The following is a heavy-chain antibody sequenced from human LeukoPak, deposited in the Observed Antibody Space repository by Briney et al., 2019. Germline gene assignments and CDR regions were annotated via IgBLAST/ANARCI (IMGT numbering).Heavy chain of an antibody. CDR1: GFTFSSYG. Sequence: GGSLRLSCAASGFTFSSYGMHWVREAPGKGLEWVAVISYDGSNKYYADSVKGRFTISRDNSKNTLYLQMNSLRTEDTAIYYCAKEDVVVITIRYFQHWGQGTLVTVSS. CDR3: AKEDVVVITIRYFQH. CDR2: ISYDGSNK. V-gene: IGHV3-30*18. D-gene: IGHD3-22*01. J-gene: IGHJ1*01.